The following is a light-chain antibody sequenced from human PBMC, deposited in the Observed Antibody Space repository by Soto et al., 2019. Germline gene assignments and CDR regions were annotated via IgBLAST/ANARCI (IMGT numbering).Light chain of an antibody. Sequence: QSALAQPASVSGSPGQSITISCTGTSSDIGTYNYVSWYQQHAGKVPKLMIYDVSNRPSGVSDRFSGSKSGNTASLTISGLQAEDEADYYCTSYTSSRTVVFGGGTKVTV. CDR2: DVS. V-gene: IGLV2-14*03. CDR3: TSYTSSRTVV. J-gene: IGLJ2*01. CDR1: SSDIGTYNY.